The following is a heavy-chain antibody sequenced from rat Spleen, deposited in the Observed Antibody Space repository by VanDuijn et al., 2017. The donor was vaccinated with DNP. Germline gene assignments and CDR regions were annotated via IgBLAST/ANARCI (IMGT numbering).Heavy chain of an antibody. J-gene: IGHJ2*01. V-gene: IGHV6-6*01. D-gene: IGHD1-10*01. CDR2: IKPNSNNYAT. CDR1: GFTFSSAW. Sequence: EVQVLESGGGLVQPGNSLKLSCATSGFTFSSAWMYWYRQLPEKRLEWVARIKPNSNNYATDYTESVKGRFTISRDDPKSSIYLQMNNLKEEDSAIYYCAWPSTWGQGVMVTVSS. CDR3: AWPST.